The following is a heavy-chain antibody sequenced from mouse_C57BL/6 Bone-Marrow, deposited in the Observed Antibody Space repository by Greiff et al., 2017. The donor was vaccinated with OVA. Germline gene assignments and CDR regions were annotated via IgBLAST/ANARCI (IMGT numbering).Heavy chain of an antibody. J-gene: IGHJ1*03. CDR1: GFNIKDDY. CDR3: TYIGYFDV. CDR2: IDPENGDT. V-gene: IGHV14-4*01. Sequence: EVKLVESGAELVRPGASVKLSCTASGFNIKDDYMHWVKQRPEQGLEWIGWIDPENGDTEYASKFQGKATITADTSSNTAYLQLSSLTSEDTAVYYCTYIGYFDVWGTGTTVTVSS.